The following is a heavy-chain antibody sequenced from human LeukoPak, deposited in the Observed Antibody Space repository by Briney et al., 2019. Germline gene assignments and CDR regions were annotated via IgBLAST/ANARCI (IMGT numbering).Heavy chain of an antibody. Sequence: PSETLSLTCTVSGGSISSYYWSWIRQPPGKGLEWIGYIYYSGSTNYNPSLKSRVTISVETSKNQFSLKLSSVTAADTAVYYCASSAYESSGYGGYYMDVWGKGTTVTVSS. J-gene: IGHJ6*03. CDR2: IYYSGST. CDR3: ASSAYESSGYGGYYMDV. V-gene: IGHV4-59*08. CDR1: GGSISSYY. D-gene: IGHD3-22*01.